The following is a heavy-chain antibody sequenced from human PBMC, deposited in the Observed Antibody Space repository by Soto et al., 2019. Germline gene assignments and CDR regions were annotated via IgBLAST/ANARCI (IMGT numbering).Heavy chain of an antibody. CDR3: ATDNADWEIFFAFDI. CDR1: GFTFRNYA. D-gene: IGHD1-26*01. V-gene: IGHV3-33*01. J-gene: IGHJ3*02. Sequence: QVQLVESGGGVVQPGRSLRLSCAASGFTFRNYAMHWVRQAPGKGLEWVAVIWNDGSNVYYTDSVKGRFTLSRDNSMNTLILQMNSLIAEDTAVYYCATDNADWEIFFAFDIWGQGTMVTVSS. CDR2: IWNDGSNV.